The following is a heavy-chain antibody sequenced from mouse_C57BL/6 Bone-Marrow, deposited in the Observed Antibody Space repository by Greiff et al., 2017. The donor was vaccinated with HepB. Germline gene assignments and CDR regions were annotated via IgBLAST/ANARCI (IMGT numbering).Heavy chain of an antibody. V-gene: IGHV10-1*01. CDR3: VRQRYPAMDY. J-gene: IGHJ4*01. CDR1: GFSFNTYA. D-gene: IGHD2-14*01. Sequence: EVQRVESGGGLVQPKGSLKLSCAASGFSFNTYAMNWVRQAPGKGLEWVARIRSKSNNYATYYADSVKDRFTISRDDSESMLYLQMNNLKTEDTAMYYCVRQRYPAMDYWGQGTSVTVSS. CDR2: IRSKSNNYAT.